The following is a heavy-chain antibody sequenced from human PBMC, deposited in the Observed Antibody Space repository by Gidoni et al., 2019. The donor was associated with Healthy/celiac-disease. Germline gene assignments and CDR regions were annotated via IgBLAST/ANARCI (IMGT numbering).Heavy chain of an antibody. D-gene: IGHD1-26*01. Sequence: QVQLVQSGAEGKQPGASVKVYCKASGYPFPSDGISWVRQAPGQGLEWMGWISAYNGNTNYAQNLQGRVTMTTDTSTSTAYMELRSLRSDDTAVYYCARDGRPDAFDIWGQGTMVTVSS. CDR1: GYPFPSDG. CDR2: ISAYNGNT. J-gene: IGHJ3*02. V-gene: IGHV1-18*01. CDR3: ARDGRPDAFDI.